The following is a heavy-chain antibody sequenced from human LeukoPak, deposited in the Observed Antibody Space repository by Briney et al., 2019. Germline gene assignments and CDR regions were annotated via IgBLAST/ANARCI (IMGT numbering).Heavy chain of an antibody. D-gene: IGHD1-1*01. CDR3: ARDPVQRDYYYGMDV. CDR2: IYPGDADT. V-gene: IGHV5-51*01. J-gene: IGHJ6*02. CDR1: GYSFTCYW. Sequence: GESLKFSCTASGYSFTCYWNGGVRPLRGKGVGWRGIIYPGDADTRSSPSFQGQVTISADKSISTAYMQWSSLKASDTAMYYCARDPVQRDYYYGMDVWGQGTTVTVSS.